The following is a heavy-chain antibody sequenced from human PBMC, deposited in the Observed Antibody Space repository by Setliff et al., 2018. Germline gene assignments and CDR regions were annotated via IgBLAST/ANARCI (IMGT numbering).Heavy chain of an antibody. CDR3: ARVRSSSWLVVNWFDP. CDR1: GYTLTELS. V-gene: IGHV1-24*01. Sequence: ASVKVSCKVSGYTLTELSMHWVRQAPGKGLEWMGGFDPEDGETIYAQKFQGRVTMTEDTSTDTAYMELSSLRSEDTAVYYCARVRSSSWLVVNWFDPWGQGTRVTAPQ. D-gene: IGHD6-13*01. J-gene: IGHJ5*02. CDR2: FDPEDGET.